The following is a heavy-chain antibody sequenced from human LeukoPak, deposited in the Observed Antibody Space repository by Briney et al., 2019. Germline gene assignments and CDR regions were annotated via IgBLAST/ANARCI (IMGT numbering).Heavy chain of an antibody. V-gene: IGHV3-74*01. CDR3: ARGGPVPGSLDY. D-gene: IGHD6-19*01. Sequence: GGSLRLSCAASGFTFSKYGMHWVRQAPGKGLVWVSRINSDGSSTTYADSVEGRFTISRDNAKNTLYLQMNSLRVEDMAVYYCARGGPVPGSLDYWGQETLVTVSS. J-gene: IGHJ4*02. CDR1: GFTFSKYG. CDR2: INSDGSST.